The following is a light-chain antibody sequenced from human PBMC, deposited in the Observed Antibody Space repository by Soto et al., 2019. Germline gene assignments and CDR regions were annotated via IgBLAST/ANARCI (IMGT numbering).Light chain of an antibody. CDR3: QQYNSYPYT. CDR2: KAS. J-gene: IGKJ5*01. V-gene: IGKV1-5*03. CDR1: QIIDTC. Sequence: DIQLTQNPSSLSASVGDRITLTCRASQIIDTCLSWCQQKPRKAPKLLIYKASSLQSGVPSRFSGSGSGTEFTLTITSLQSDDFATYYCQQYNSYPYTFGQGTRLEIK.